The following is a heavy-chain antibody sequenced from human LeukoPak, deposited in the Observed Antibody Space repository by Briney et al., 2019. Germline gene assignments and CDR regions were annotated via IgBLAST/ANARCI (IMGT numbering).Heavy chain of an antibody. CDR2: IIPIFGTA. D-gene: IGHD3-3*01. CDR1: GGTFSSYA. CDR3: ASATGFGVVINWFDP. J-gene: IGHJ5*02. V-gene: IGHV1-69*05. Sequence: ASVKVSCKASGGTFSSYAISWVRQAPGQGLEWMGGIIPIFGTANYAQRFQGRVTITTDESTSTAYMELSSLRSEDTAVYYCASATGFGVVINWFDPWGQGTLVTVSS.